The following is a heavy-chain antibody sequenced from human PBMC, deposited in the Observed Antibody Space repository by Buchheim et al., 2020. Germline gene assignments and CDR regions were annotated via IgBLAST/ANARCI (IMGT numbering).Heavy chain of an antibody. J-gene: IGHJ4*02. CDR2: IRNKANSYTI. CDR3: AKSWGGSYLDY. D-gene: IGHD1-26*01. V-gene: IGHV3-72*01. CDR1: GSIFSDHY. Sequence: EVQLVESGGGLVQPGGSLRLSCAASGSIFSDHYMDWVRQAPGKGLEWVGRIRNKANSYTIDYAASVKGRFTISRDDSKNSLYLQMNSRKTEDPAVYYCAKSWGGSYLDYWGQGTL.